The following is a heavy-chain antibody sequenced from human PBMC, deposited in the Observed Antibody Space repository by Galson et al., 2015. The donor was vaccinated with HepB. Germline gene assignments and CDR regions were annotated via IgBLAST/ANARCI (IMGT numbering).Heavy chain of an antibody. D-gene: IGHD3-3*01. Sequence: SLRLSCAASGFTFSNAWLSWVRQAPGKGLEWVGRIKSKTDGGTTDYAAPVKGRFTISRDDSKNTLYLQMNSLKTEDTAVYYCTTALRVRFLEWLVDFDYWGQGTLVTVSS. J-gene: IGHJ4*02. CDR1: GFTFSNAW. V-gene: IGHV3-15*01. CDR3: TTALRVRFLEWLVDFDY. CDR2: IKSKTDGGTT.